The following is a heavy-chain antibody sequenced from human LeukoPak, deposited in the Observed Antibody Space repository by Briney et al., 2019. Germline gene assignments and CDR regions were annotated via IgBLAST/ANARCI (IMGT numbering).Heavy chain of an antibody. V-gene: IGHV4-39*01. CDR3: ARHGGSRYCSSTSCYRVFAY. Sequence: SETLSLTCTVSGGSISSSSYYWGWIRQPPGKGLEWSGSIYYSGSTYYKPPLKSRVTISVDTSKNQFSLKLSSVTAADTAVYYCARHGGSRYCSSTSCYRVFAYWGQGTLVTVSS. D-gene: IGHD2-2*01. J-gene: IGHJ4*02. CDR1: GGSISSSSYY. CDR2: IYYSGST.